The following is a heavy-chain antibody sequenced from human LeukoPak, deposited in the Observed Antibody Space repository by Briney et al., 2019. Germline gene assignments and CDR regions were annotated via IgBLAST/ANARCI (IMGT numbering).Heavy chain of an antibody. D-gene: IGHD6-6*01. CDR1: GFTFSSYW. J-gene: IGHJ4*02. CDR3: ARESAARDFDY. Sequence: SGGSLRLSCAASGFTFSSYWMSWVRQAPGKGLEWVANIKQDGSEKYYVDSAKGRFTISRDNAKNSLYLQMNSLRAEDTAVYYCARESAARDFDYWGQGTLVTVSS. CDR2: IKQDGSEK. V-gene: IGHV3-7*01.